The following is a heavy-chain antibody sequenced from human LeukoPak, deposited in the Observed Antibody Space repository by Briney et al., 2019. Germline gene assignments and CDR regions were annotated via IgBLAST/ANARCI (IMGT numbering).Heavy chain of an antibody. CDR2: ISYDGSNK. CDR1: GFTFSNYA. Sequence: QAGGSLRLSCAASGFTFSNYAMHWVRQAPGKGLEWVAVISYDGSNKYYADSVKGRFTISRDNSKNTLYLQMNSLRAEDTAVYYCAREPYSSGWYFSYYFDYWGQGTLVTVSP. J-gene: IGHJ4*02. CDR3: AREPYSSGWYFSYYFDY. D-gene: IGHD6-19*01. V-gene: IGHV3-30-3*01.